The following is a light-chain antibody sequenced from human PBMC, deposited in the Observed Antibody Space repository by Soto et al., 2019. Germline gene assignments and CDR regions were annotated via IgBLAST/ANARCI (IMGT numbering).Light chain of an antibody. CDR1: QSISSY. Sequence: DIQMTHSPSSLSASVLYIVTITFRASQSISSYLNWYQQKPGKAPKLLIYAASSLQSGVPSRFSGSGSGTDFTFTISSLQPEDIATYYCQKYDNLPLNFGGGTKVDIK. J-gene: IGKJ4*01. CDR2: AAS. CDR3: QKYDNLPLN. V-gene: IGKV1-33*01.